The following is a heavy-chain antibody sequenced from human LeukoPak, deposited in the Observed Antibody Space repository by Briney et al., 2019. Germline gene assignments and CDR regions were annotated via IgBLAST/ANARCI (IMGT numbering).Heavy chain of an antibody. CDR2: ISSSGSTI. CDR3: ARDRNGGNSGEFDY. D-gene: IGHD4-23*01. Sequence: GGSLRLSCAASGFTFSAYYMSWIRQAPGKGLELVSYISSSGSTIYYADSVKGRFTISRDNAKNSLYLQMNSLRAEDTAVYYCARDRNGGNSGEFDYWGQGTLVTVSS. J-gene: IGHJ4*02. CDR1: GFTFSAYY. V-gene: IGHV3-11*01.